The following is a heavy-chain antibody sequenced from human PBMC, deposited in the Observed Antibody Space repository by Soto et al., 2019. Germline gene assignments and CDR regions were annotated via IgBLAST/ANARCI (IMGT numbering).Heavy chain of an antibody. CDR3: ASERYGSGSYYLRGSDY. CDR1: GYTFTSYG. D-gene: IGHD3-10*01. Sequence: GASVKVSCKASGYTFTSYGISWVRQAPGQGLEWMGWISAYNGNTNYAQKFQGRVTITADESTSTAYMVLSSLRSEDTAVYYCASERYGSGSYYLRGSDYWGQGTLVTVSS. CDR2: ISAYNGNT. V-gene: IGHV1-18*04. J-gene: IGHJ4*02.